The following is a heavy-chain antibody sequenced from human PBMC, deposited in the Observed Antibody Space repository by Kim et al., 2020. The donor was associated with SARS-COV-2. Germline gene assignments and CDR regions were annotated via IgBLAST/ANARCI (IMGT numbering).Heavy chain of an antibody. V-gene: IGHV3-53*01. D-gene: IGHD3-22*01. J-gene: IGHJ4*02. Sequence: SVKGRFTISRDNSKNTRYLQMNSLRAEDTAVYYWACSYYDSSGYYWTFDYWGQGTLVTVSS. CDR3: ACSYYDSSGYYWTFDY.